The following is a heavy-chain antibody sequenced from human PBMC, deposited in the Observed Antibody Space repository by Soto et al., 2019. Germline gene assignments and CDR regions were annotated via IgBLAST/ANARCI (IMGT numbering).Heavy chain of an antibody. CDR2: LYYTGTT. Sequence: PSETLSLTCSVSGGSIGSSSYYFGWIRQPPGKGLEWIGSLYYTGTTYYNSSLKSRVTIAADKSQNQFSLRLSSVTAADTAVYYCGPYCRRTSCYDWVDPSGQETLVIAS. J-gene: IGHJ5*02. V-gene: IGHV4-39*01. CDR3: GPYCRRTSCYDWVDP. CDR1: GGSIGSSSYY. D-gene: IGHD2-2*01.